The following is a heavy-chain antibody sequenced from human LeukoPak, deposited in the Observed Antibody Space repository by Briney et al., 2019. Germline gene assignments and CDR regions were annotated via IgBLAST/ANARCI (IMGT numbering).Heavy chain of an antibody. Sequence: PSETLSLTCTVSGGSISSGDYYWSWIRQPPGKGLEWIGYIYYSGSTYYNPSLKSRVTISVDTSKNQFSLKLSSVTAADTAVYYCAREKSDRAFDIWGQGTMVTVSS. CDR3: AREKSDRAFDI. J-gene: IGHJ3*02. V-gene: IGHV4-30-4*01. CDR1: GGSISSGDYY. CDR2: IYYSGST.